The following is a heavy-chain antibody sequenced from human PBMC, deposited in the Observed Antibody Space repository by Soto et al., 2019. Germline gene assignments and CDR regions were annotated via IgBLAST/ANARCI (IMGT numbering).Heavy chain of an antibody. J-gene: IGHJ6*02. V-gene: IGHV2-26*01. D-gene: IGHD6-19*01. CDR2: IFSNDEK. Sequence: SGPTLVNPTETLTLTCTVSGFSLSNARMGVSWIRQPPGKALEWLAHIFSNDEKSYSTSLKSRLTISKDTSKSQVVLTMTNMDPVDTATYCCARISVTYYYYGMDVWGQGTTVTVSS. CDR3: ARISVTYYYYGMDV. CDR1: GFSLSNARMG.